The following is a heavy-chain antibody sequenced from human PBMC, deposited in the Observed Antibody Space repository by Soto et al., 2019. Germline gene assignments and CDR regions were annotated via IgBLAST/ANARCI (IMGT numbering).Heavy chain of an antibody. CDR2: IYHSGRT. CDR3: AGVIGGDSEYYFDY. Sequence: PSETLSLTCTVSGVSISSGGYYWGWIRQHPGKGLEWIGNIYHSGRTYYNPSLKSRVIMSVDTSKNHFSLNLNSVTAADTAMYFCAGVIGGDSEYYFDYWCQGTLVTVSS. D-gene: IGHD4-17*01. J-gene: IGHJ4*02. CDR1: GVSISSGGYY. V-gene: IGHV4-31*03.